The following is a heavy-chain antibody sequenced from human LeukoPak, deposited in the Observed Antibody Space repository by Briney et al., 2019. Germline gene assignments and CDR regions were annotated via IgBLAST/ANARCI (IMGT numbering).Heavy chain of an antibody. D-gene: IGHD1-14*01. CDR2: IDWDDDK. J-gene: IGHJ3*02. CDR3: ARILPGGVGAGGTSGLTAFDM. Sequence: SGPTLVNPTQTLTLTCTISGFSLSTRAMCVSWIRQPPGKALEWLARIDWDDDKYYSTSLKTRLSISKDTSKNQVVLTMTNMDPVDTATYYCARILPGGVGAGGTSGLTAFDMWGQGTMVIASS. CDR1: GFSLSTRAMC. V-gene: IGHV2-70*11.